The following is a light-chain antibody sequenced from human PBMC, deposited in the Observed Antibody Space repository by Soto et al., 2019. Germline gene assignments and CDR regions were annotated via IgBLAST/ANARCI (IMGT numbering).Light chain of an antibody. V-gene: IGKV1-5*03. CDR1: QSIFDW. J-gene: IGKJ1*01. Sequence: DIQMTQSPSTLSASVGDRVTISCRASQSIFDWLAWYQQKPGKAPKLLIYKASSLESGVPSRFSGSGSGTEFTLTISSLQPDDFATYYCQQYDSYWTFGQGTKVEIK. CDR3: QQYDSYWT. CDR2: KAS.